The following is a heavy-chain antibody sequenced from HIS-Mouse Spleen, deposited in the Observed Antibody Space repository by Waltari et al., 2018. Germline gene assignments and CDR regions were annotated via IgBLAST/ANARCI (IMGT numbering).Heavy chain of an antibody. V-gene: IGHV3-30*18. J-gene: IGHJ4*02. Sequence: QVQLVESGGGVFQPGRSLRLACAASGFTFRSYGMPWVRQGPGKGLEWVAVISYDGSNKYYADSVKGRFTISRDNSKNTLYLQMNSLRAEDTAVYYCAKDKHHAFDYWGQGTLVTVSS. CDR1: GFTFRSYG. CDR2: ISYDGSNK. CDR3: AKDKHHAFDY.